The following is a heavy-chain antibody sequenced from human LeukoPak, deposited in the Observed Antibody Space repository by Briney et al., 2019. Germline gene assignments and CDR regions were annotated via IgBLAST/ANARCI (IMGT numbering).Heavy chain of an antibody. Sequence: GGSLRLSCAASGFTFSNYGMHWVRQAPGKGLEWLAVVWYDDAVKNYADSVKGRFTISRDNSKNTLFLQMNNLSAEDTAVYYCARHTIFCSFFNCSPFDPWGQGALVTVSS. CDR2: VWYDDAVK. CDR3: ARHTIFCSFFNCSPFDP. D-gene: IGHD3-3*01. CDR1: GFTFSNYG. V-gene: IGHV3-33*01. J-gene: IGHJ5*02.